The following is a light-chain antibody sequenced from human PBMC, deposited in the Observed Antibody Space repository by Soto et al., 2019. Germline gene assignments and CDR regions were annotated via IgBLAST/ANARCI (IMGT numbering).Light chain of an antibody. J-gene: IGKJ1*01. CDR2: GAS. CDR3: QHYNNWPPWT. Sequence: EIVMTQSPATLSVSPGERATLSCRASQSVSNNLAWYQQKPGQAPRLLIYGASTRATGIPARFSGSGSGTEFTLTISSLHSEDFAVYYCQHYNNWPPWTFGQGTPVEIK. V-gene: IGKV3-15*01. CDR1: QSVSNN.